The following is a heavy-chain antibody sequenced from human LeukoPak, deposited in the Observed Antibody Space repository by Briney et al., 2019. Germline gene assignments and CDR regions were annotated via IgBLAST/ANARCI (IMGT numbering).Heavy chain of an antibody. J-gene: IGHJ5*02. CDR3: XXXXXXXXXXXPXXXXXDP. V-gene: IGHV5-51*01. CDR1: GYSFTSYW. Sequence: GESLKISCKGSGYSFTSYWIGWVRQMPGKGLEWMGIIYXXDXDTXYSPSFXGQVTISADKSISTAYLQWSSLKASDTAMYYCXXXXXXXXXXXPXXXXXDPWGQGTLVTVSS. CDR2: IYXXDXDT.